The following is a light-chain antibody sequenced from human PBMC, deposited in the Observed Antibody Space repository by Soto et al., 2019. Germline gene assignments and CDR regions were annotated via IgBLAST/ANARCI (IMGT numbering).Light chain of an antibody. CDR1: SRDVGNYNL. Sequence: QSALTQSASVSGSPGQSITISCTGSSRDVGNYNLVSWYQQHPGKAPKLMIYEVSKRPSGVANRFSGSKSGNTASLTISGLQAEDEADYYCCSYAGSSTYVVFGGGTKLTGL. CDR2: EVS. J-gene: IGLJ2*01. V-gene: IGLV2-23*02. CDR3: CSYAGSSTYVV.